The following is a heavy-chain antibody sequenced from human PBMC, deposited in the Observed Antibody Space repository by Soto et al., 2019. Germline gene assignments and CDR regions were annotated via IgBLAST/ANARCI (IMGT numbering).Heavy chain of an antibody. CDR1: GYGFVSYW. J-gene: IGHJ4*02. V-gene: IGHV5-51*01. CDR2: IYPGDSDT. Sequence: VDALKISGNRSGYGFVSYWIGWVRQMPGKGLDWMGIIYPGDSDTRYSPSFQGQITISADRSVTAVYLQWSSLTDSDTAIDSCPRTDSNDIDYWDQGTLVTVSS. CDR3: PRTDSNDIDY. D-gene: IGHD1-1*01.